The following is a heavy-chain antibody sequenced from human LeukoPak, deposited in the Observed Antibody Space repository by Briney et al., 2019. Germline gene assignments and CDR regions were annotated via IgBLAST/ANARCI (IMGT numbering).Heavy chain of an antibody. V-gene: IGHV3-53*05. J-gene: IGHJ4*02. D-gene: IGHD6-19*01. CDR2: IYSGGST. Sequence: PGGSLRLSCAASGFTVSSNYMSWVRQAPGKGLEWVSVIYSGGSTYYADSVKGRFTISRDNSKNTLYLQMNSLRAEDTAVYYCARDGDSSGSPADYWGQGTLVTVSS. CDR1: GFTVSSNY. CDR3: ARDGDSSGSPADY.